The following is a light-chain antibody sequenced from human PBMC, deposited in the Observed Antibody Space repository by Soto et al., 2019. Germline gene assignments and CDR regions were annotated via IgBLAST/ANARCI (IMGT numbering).Light chain of an antibody. Sequence: EIVMTQSPATLSVSPGERATLSCRASQSVSSNLAWYQQKPGQAPRLLIYGASTRATEVQASFSGSGSGTEFTLTISSLQSEDFAVYFCQQYNNWPLTFGGGTKVEIK. J-gene: IGKJ4*01. CDR2: GAS. CDR1: QSVSSN. V-gene: IGKV3-15*01. CDR3: QQYNNWPLT.